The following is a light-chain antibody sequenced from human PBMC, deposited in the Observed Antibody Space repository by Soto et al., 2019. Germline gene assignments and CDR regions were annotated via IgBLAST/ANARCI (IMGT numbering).Light chain of an antibody. CDR3: QERTNWPSLT. V-gene: IGKV3-11*01. J-gene: IGKJ4*01. Sequence: EIVLTQSPPTLSLSPGERGTLFCRASQSIGFHLAWYQQKPGQAPKLLVYDASNRATGTPARFSGSGSGTDFSLAISSLESEDFAVYYCQERTNWPSLTFGGGTKVEIK. CDR2: DAS. CDR1: QSIGFH.